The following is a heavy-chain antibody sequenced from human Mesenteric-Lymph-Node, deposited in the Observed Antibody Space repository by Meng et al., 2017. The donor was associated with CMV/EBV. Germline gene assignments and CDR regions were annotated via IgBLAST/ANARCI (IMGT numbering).Heavy chain of an antibody. Sequence: GESLKISCVASAFSFNDYYMSWIRQAPGKGLEWIAYISNSGSNIFYADSVKGRFTISRDNAKNALYLHMNSLRVEDTAVYYCARDGAYYDFWSGPRQWYFDLWGRGTLVTVSS. V-gene: IGHV3-11*04. J-gene: IGHJ2*01. CDR3: ARDGAYYDFWSGPRQWYFDL. CDR2: ISNSGSNI. CDR1: AFSFNDYY. D-gene: IGHD3-3*01.